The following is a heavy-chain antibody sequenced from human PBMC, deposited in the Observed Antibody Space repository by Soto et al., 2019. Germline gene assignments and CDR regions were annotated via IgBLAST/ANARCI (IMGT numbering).Heavy chain of an antibody. Sequence: GASVKGSCKASGYTFTSYDINWVRQATGQGPEWMGWMNPNSGNTGYAQKFQGRVTMTRNTSISTAYMELSSLRSEDTAVYYCARFSGSYDAFDIWGQGTMVTVSS. V-gene: IGHV1-8*02. CDR2: MNPNSGNT. D-gene: IGHD1-26*01. CDR3: ARFSGSYDAFDI. J-gene: IGHJ3*02. CDR1: GYTFTSYD.